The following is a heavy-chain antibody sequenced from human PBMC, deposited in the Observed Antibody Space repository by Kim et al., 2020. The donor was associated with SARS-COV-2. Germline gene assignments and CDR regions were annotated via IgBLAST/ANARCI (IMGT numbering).Heavy chain of an antibody. Sequence: GGSLRLSCAASGFTFSDYYMSWIRQAPGKGLEWVSYISSSSSYTNYADSVKGRFTISRDNAKNSLYLQMNSLRAEDTAVYYCARCHSNYDFGPYGMDVWGQGTTVTVSS. CDR1: GFTFSDYY. CDR3: ARCHSNYDFGPYGMDV. J-gene: IGHJ6*02. V-gene: IGHV3-11*06. D-gene: IGHD4-4*01. CDR2: ISSSSSYT.